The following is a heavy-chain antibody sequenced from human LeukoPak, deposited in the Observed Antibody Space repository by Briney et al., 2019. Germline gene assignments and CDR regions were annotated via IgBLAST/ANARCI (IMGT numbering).Heavy chain of an antibody. CDR3: AIPRNYYDSSGYALDY. CDR1: GGSFSGYY. J-gene: IGHJ4*02. CDR2: INHSGST. D-gene: IGHD3-22*01. Sequence: PSETLSLTCAVYGGSFSGYYWSWIRQPPGKGREWIGEINHSGSTNYNPSLKSRVTISVDTSKNQFSLKLSSVTAADTAVYYCAIPRNYYDSSGYALDYWGQGTLVTVSS. V-gene: IGHV4-34*01.